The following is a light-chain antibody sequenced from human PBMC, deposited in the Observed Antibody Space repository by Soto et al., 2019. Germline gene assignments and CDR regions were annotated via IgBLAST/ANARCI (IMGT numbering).Light chain of an antibody. J-gene: IGKJ5*01. V-gene: IGKV3-11*01. CDR2: AAS. CDR1: QSVSSS. Sequence: EIVLTQSPATLSLSPGERATLSCRASQSVSSSLAWYQQKPGQAPRLLIYAASHRATGIPTRFSGSGSGTDFTLTISSLEPEDFATYYCQQYYDWPITFGQGTRLEIK. CDR3: QQYYDWPIT.